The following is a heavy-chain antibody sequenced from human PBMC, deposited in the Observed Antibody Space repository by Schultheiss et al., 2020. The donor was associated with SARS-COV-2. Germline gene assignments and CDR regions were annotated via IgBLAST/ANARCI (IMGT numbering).Heavy chain of an antibody. J-gene: IGHJ5*02. CDR2: ISYDGSNK. V-gene: IGHV3-30-3*01. D-gene: IGHD1-26*01. CDR3: AKDPGVGATWGDWFDP. CDR1: GFTFSSYA. Sequence: GGSLRLSCAASGFTFSSYAMHWVRQAPGKGLEWVAVISYDGSNKYYADSVKGRFTISRDNSKNTLYLQMNSLRAEDTAVYYCAKDPGVGATWGDWFDPWGQGTLVTVSS.